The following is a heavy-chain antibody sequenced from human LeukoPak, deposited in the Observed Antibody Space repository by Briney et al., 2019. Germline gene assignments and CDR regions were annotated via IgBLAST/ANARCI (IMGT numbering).Heavy chain of an antibody. CDR3: ARVSVAGYDVFDI. Sequence: GGSLRLSCAASGFTFDDYAMGWVRQAPGKGLEWVSGINWNGGSRGYADSVKGRFTISRDNAKNSLYLQMNSLRAEDTALYYCARVSVAGYDVFDIWGQGTMVTVSS. V-gene: IGHV3-20*04. D-gene: IGHD6-19*01. CDR2: INWNGGSR. CDR1: GFTFDDYA. J-gene: IGHJ3*02.